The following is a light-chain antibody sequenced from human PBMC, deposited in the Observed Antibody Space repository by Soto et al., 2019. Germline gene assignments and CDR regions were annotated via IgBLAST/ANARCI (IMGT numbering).Light chain of an antibody. J-gene: IGKJ5*01. V-gene: IGKV3-15*01. Sequence: EIVMTQSPATLSVSPGGRATLSCRASQSIGDTLAWYQQKPGQAPRLLIYGASSRVTGFPARFSGSGSGTDFTLTITRLEPEDFAVYYCQQCGSSITFGQGTRLEIK. CDR3: QQCGSSIT. CDR2: GAS. CDR1: QSIGDT.